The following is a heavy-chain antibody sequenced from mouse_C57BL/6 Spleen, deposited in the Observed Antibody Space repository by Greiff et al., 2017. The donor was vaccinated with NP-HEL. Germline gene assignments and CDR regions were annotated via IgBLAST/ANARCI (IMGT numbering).Heavy chain of an antibody. CDR2: LNPSSGYT. Sequence: QVHVKQSGAELARPGASVKMSCKASGYTFTSYTMHWVKQRPGQGLEWIGYLNPSSGYTKYNQKFKDKATLTADKSSSTAYMQLSSLTSEDSAVYYCARLYEGFEWGQGTLVTVSA. CDR1: GYTFTSYT. D-gene: IGHD2-3*01. V-gene: IGHV1-4*01. CDR3: ARLYEGFE. J-gene: IGHJ3*02.